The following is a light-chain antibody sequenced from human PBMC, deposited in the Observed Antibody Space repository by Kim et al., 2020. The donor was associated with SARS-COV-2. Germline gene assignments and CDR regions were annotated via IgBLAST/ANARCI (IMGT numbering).Light chain of an antibody. CDR1: QSVSSSF. CDR3: QQYGSSSLT. J-gene: IGKJ4*01. Sequence: EIVLTQSPGTLSLSPGERATLSCRASQSVSSSFLAWYQQRPGQAPRLLIYGASSRATAIPDRFSGSGSGTDFTLTISRLEPEDFAVYYCQQYGSSSLTFGGGTKVDIK. CDR2: GAS. V-gene: IGKV3-20*01.